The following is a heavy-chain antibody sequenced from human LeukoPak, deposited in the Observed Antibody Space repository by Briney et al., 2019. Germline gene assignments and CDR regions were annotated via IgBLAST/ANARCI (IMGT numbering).Heavy chain of an antibody. J-gene: IGHJ4*02. Sequence: SETLSLTCTVSGASISSYYWSWIRQPPGKGLEWIGYIYYSGSTNYNPSLKSRVTISVDTSKNQFSLKLNSVTAADTAVYYCARAPPLRGGFDYWGQGTLVTVSS. CDR2: IYYSGST. CDR3: ARAPPLRGGFDY. D-gene: IGHD2-15*01. V-gene: IGHV4-59*01. CDR1: GASISSYY.